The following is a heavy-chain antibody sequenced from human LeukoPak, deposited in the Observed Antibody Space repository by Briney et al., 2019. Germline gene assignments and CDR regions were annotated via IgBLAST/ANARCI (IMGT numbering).Heavy chain of an antibody. J-gene: IGHJ4*02. V-gene: IGHV1-2*02. CDR1: GYTFTGYY. D-gene: IGHD3-22*01. Sequence: ASVKVSCKASGYTFTGYYMHWVRQAPGQGLEWMGWINPNGGGTNYAQKFQGRVTMTRDTSFNTGYMELSSLRSDDTAVYYCARRHHYDTSAYYYGFNHWGQGTLVTVSS. CDR2: INPNGGGT. CDR3: ARRHHYDTSAYYYGFNH.